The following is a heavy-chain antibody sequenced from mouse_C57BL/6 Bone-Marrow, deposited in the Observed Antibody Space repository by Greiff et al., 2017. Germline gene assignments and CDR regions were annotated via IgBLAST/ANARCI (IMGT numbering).Heavy chain of an antibody. V-gene: IGHV1-80*01. J-gene: IGHJ2*01. CDR3: ARGDGSSYDYFDY. CDR2: IYPGDGDT. Sequence: QVQLQQSGAELVKPGASVKISCKASGYAFSSYWMNWVKQRPGKGLEWIGQIYPGDGDTNYNGKFKGKATLTADKSSSPAYMQLSSLTSEDSAVYFCARGDGSSYDYFDYWGQGTTLTVSS. CDR1: GYAFSSYW. D-gene: IGHD1-1*01.